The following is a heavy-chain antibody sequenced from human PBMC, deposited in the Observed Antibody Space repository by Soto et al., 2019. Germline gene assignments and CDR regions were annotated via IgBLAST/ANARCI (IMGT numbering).Heavy chain of an antibody. CDR1: GGSISSYY. J-gene: IGHJ5*02. D-gene: IGHD2-2*01. Sequence: PSETLSLTCTVSGGSISSYYWSWIRQPPGKGLEWIGYIYHSGSTYYNPSLKSRVTISVDRSKNQFSLKLSSVTAADTAVYYCARTLGYCICTSCSHRWFDPWGQGTLVTVSA. CDR2: IYHSGST. V-gene: IGHV4-59*12. CDR3: ARTLGYCICTSCSHRWFDP.